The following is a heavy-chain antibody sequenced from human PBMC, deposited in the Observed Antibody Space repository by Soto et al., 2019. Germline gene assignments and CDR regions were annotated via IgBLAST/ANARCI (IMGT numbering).Heavy chain of an antibody. CDR2: IYYSGTT. D-gene: IGHD5-18*01. V-gene: IGHV4-31*02. CDR1: GGSITFNEY. J-gene: IGHJ4*02. Sequence: PSETLSLTCSVSGGSITFNEYWSWIRQHPGKGLEWIGYIYYSGTTYYNPSLKSRVMISVDTSKSQFSLKLSSVTAADTAVYYCARDRDTAGIFDFWGQGTLVTVSS. CDR3: ARDRDTAGIFDF.